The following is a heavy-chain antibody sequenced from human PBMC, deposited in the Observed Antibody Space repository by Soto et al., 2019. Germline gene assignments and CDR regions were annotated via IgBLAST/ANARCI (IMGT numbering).Heavy chain of an antibody. CDR3: ARGGYYYDSSGETDAFDI. V-gene: IGHV4-34*01. Sequence: SKPLSLTCAVYGGSFSGYYWSWIRQPPGKGLEWIGEINHSGSTNYNPSLKSRVTISVDTSKNQFSLKLSSVTAADTAVYYCARGGYYYDSSGETDAFDIWGQGTRGTVSS. CDR1: GGSFSGYY. CDR2: INHSGST. J-gene: IGHJ3*02. D-gene: IGHD3-22*01.